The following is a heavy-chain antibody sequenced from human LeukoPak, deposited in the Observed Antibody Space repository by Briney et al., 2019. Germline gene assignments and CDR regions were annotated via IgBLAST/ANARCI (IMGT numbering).Heavy chain of an antibody. CDR3: ARGDSGNYYSWFDP. Sequence: GASVKVSCKASGYTFTSHYMHWVRQAPGQGLEWMGIINPIGGSTTYAQKFQGRITMTRDTSTRTVYMELSSLRSEDTAVYYCARGDSGNYYSWFDPWGQGTLVTVFS. CDR1: GYTFTSHY. V-gene: IGHV1-46*01. CDR2: INPIGGST. D-gene: IGHD1-26*01. J-gene: IGHJ5*02.